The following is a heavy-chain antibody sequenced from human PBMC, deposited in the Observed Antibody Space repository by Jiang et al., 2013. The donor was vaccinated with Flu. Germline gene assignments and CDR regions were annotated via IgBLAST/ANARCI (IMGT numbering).Heavy chain of an antibody. Sequence: SGAEVKKPGASVKVSCKASGYTFTSYYMHWVRQAPGQGLEWMGIINASDNSTSYPQKFQGRVTMTRDTSTSTVYMELSSLRSDDTAVYYCARSNFYGMDVWGQGTTVTVSS. CDR3: ARSNFYGMDV. J-gene: IGHJ6*02. CDR1: GYTFTSYY. CDR2: INASDNST. D-gene: IGHD4-11*01. V-gene: IGHV1-46*03.